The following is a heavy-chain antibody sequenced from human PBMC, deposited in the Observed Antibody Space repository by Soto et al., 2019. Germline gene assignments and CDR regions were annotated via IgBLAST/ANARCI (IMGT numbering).Heavy chain of an antibody. CDR3: AREILRYFDNGMDV. V-gene: IGHV3-33*01. J-gene: IGHJ6*02. CDR1: GFTFSSYG. D-gene: IGHD3-9*01. Sequence: GGSLRLSCAASGFTFSSYGMHWVRQAPGKGLEWVAVIWYDGSNKYYADSVKGRFTISRDNSKNTLYLQMNSLRAEDTAVYYCAREILRYFDNGMDVWGQGNTVTVSS. CDR2: IWYDGSNK.